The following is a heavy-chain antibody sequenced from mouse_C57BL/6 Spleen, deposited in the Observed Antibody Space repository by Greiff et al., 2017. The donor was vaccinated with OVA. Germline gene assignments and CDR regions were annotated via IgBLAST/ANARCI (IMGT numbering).Heavy chain of an antibody. V-gene: IGHV7-3*01. CDR2: IRNKANGYTT. Sequence: EVQRVESGGGLVQPGGSLSLSCAASGFTFTDYYMSWVRQPPGKALEWLGFIRNKANGYTTEYSASVKGRFTISRDNSQSILYLQMNALRAEDSATYYCARYNLLYYFDDWGQGTTLTVSS. CDR1: GFTFTDYY. J-gene: IGHJ2*01. CDR3: ARYNLLYYFDD.